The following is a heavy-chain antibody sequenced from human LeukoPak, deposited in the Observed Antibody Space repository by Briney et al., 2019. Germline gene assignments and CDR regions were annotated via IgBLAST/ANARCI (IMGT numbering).Heavy chain of an antibody. D-gene: IGHD1-26*01. Sequence: ASVKVSCKASGYTFTSYGISWVRQAPGQGLEWMGWISAYNGNTNYAQKLQGRVTMTTDTSTSTAYMELRSPRSDDTAVYYCGIRVGATRVDYWGQGTLVTVSS. J-gene: IGHJ4*02. CDR2: ISAYNGNT. CDR3: GIRVGATRVDY. CDR1: GYTFTSYG. V-gene: IGHV1-18*01.